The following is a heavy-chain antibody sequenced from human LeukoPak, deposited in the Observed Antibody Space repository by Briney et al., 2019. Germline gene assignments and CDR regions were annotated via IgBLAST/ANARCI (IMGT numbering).Heavy chain of an antibody. CDR3: ARREYYYDSSGSSNDY. V-gene: IGHV3-66*04. CDR2: IYTGGST. CDR1: GFTVSSNY. D-gene: IGHD3-22*01. J-gene: IGHJ4*02. Sequence: GGSLRLSCAASGFTVSSNYMSWVRQAPEKGLEWVSVIYTGGSTFYADSVKGRFTISRDNSKNTLYLQMNSLRAEDTAVYYCARREYYYDSSGSSNDYWGQGTLVTVSS.